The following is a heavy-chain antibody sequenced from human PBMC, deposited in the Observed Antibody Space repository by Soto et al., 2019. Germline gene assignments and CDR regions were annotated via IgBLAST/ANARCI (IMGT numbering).Heavy chain of an antibody. CDR1: GGSISSYY. J-gene: IGHJ6*02. D-gene: IGHD5-12*01. CDR3: ARAKATGRPGGMDV. Sequence: SETLSLTCTVSGGSISSYYWSWIRQPPGKGLEWIWYIYYSGSTNYNPSLKSRVTISVDTSKNQFYLKLSSVTAADTAVYYCARAKATGRPGGMDVWGQGTTVTVSS. CDR2: IYYSGST. V-gene: IGHV4-59*01.